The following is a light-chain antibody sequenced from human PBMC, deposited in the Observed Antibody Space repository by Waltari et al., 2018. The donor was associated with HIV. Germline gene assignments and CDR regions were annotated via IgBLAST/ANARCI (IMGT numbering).Light chain of an antibody. Sequence: QSALTQPRSVSGSPGQSVTISCTGTSSDVGGYDYVSWYQQHPGKAPTLMLYDVSKRPSGVPDRFSGSKSGNTASLTISGLQAEDEADYYCCSYAGSFTYVVFGGGTKLTVL. CDR3: CSYAGSFTYVV. V-gene: IGLV2-11*01. CDR2: DVS. J-gene: IGLJ2*01. CDR1: SSDVGGYDY.